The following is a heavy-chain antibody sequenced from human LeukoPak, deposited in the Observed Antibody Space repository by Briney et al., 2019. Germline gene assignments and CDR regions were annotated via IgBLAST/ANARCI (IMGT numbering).Heavy chain of an antibody. J-gene: IGHJ3*02. CDR3: ARDFTTYYYGSGSRYDAFDI. V-gene: IGHV1-69*05. Sequence: ASVKVSCKASGGTFSSYAISWVRQAPGQGLEWMGGIIPIFGTANYAQKFQGRVTITTDESTSTAYMELSSLRSEDTAVYYCARDFTTYYYGSGSRYDAFDIWGQGTMVTVSS. CDR1: GGTFSSYA. D-gene: IGHD3-10*01. CDR2: IIPIFGTA.